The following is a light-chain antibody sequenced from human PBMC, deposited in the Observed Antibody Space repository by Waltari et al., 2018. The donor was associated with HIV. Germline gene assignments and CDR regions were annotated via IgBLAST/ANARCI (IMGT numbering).Light chain of an antibody. Sequence: QSALTQPASVSGSPGQSITISCTGTSSDVGGYNYVSWYQQHPGKAPKLMIYEVSNRPAGVANRFSGAKSGNTASLTISGLQAEDEADDYCSSVTSNSTLVFGTGTKVTVL. J-gene: IGLJ1*01. V-gene: IGLV2-14*01. CDR3: SSVTSNSTLV. CDR1: SSDVGGYNY. CDR2: EVS.